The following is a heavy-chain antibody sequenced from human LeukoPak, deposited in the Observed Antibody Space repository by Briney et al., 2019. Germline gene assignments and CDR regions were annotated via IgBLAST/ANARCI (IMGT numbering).Heavy chain of an antibody. CDR2: ISGSGGST. Sequence: GGSLRLSCAASGFTFSSYAMSWVRQAPGKGLEWVSAISGSGGSTYYADSVKGRFTISRDNSKNTLYLQMNSLRADDTAVYYCAKEAPAHFYDSSGYYPNGAFDIWGQGTMVTVSS. CDR3: AKEAPAHFYDSSGYYPNGAFDI. V-gene: IGHV3-23*01. J-gene: IGHJ3*02. D-gene: IGHD3-22*01. CDR1: GFTFSSYA.